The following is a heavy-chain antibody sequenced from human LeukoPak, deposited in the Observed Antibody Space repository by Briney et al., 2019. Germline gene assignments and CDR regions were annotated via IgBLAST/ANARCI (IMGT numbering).Heavy chain of an antibody. Sequence: SETLSLTCAVYGGSFSGYYWSWIRQPPGKGLEWIGEISHSGSTNYNPSLKSRVTISVDTSKNQFSLKLSSVTAADTAVYYCARESAYDSSGYYYLDYWGQGTLVTVSS. CDR2: ISHSGST. J-gene: IGHJ4*02. V-gene: IGHV4-34*01. CDR1: GGSFSGYY. D-gene: IGHD3-22*01. CDR3: ARESAYDSSGYYYLDY.